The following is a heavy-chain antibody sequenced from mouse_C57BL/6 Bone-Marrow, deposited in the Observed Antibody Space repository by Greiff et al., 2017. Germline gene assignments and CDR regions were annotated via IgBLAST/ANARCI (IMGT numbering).Heavy chain of an antibody. CDR2: IYPKDGST. CDR1: GYTFTDYS. V-gene: IGHV1-78*01. CDR3: ARGGYALDY. D-gene: IGHD1-1*02. J-gene: IGHJ4*01. Sequence: QVQLQQPDAELVKPGASVKISCKASGYTFTDYSIHWVKQRPEQGLEWIGYIYPKDGSTNYNEKFKGKATLTADKSSSTAYMQLTSLPSEDSAVYFYARGGYALDYWGQGTSVTVSS.